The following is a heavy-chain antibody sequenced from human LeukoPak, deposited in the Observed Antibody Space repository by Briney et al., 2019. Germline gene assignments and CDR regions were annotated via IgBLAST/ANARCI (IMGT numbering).Heavy chain of an antibody. V-gene: IGHV1-69*04. D-gene: IGHD3-10*01. CDR1: GYTFTGYY. CDR3: ARGFPGDRAPLRTFDY. J-gene: IGHJ4*02. Sequence: GASVKVSCKASGYTFTGYYMHWVRQAPGQGLEWMGRIIPILGIANYAQKFQGRVTITADKSTSTAYMELSSLRSEDTAVYYCARGFPGDRAPLRTFDYWGQGTLVTVSS. CDR2: IIPILGIA.